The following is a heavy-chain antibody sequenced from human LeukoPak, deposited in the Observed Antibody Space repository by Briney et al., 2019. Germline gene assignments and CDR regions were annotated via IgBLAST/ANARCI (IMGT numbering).Heavy chain of an antibody. CDR3: GTPKVYYYGSGVEYYFGY. J-gene: IGHJ4*02. V-gene: IGHV1-24*01. Sequence: ASVKVSCKVSGYTLSELSTHWVRQAPGKGLEWMGGFDPEDGETVYAQKFQGRVTMTEDTSTDTAYMELSSLRSEDTAVYYCGTPKVYYYGSGVEYYFGYWGQGTLVTVSS. CDR2: FDPEDGET. D-gene: IGHD3-10*01. CDR1: GYTLSELS.